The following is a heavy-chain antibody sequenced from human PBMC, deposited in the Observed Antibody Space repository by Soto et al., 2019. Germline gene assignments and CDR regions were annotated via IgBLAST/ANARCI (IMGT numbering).Heavy chain of an antibody. J-gene: IGHJ4*02. V-gene: IGHV4-30-4*01. CDR1: GGSISSGDYY. D-gene: IGHD3-16*01. Sequence: QVQLQESGPGLVKPSQTLSLTCTVSGGSISSGDYYWSWIRQPPGKGLEWIGYSYYGGSTYYNPSLKSRVTISVDTSKNQFSLKVSFVTAADTAVYYCARDVRGSYFDYWGQGTLVTVSS. CDR2: SYYGGST. CDR3: ARDVRGSYFDY.